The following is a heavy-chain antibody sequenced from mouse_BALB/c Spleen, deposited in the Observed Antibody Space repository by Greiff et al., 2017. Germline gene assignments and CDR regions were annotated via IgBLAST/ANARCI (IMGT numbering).Heavy chain of an antibody. Sequence: EVKLVESGGGLVQPGGSLRLSCATSGFTFSDFYMEWVRQPPGKRLEWIAASRNKANDYTTEYSASVKGRFIVSRDTSQSILYLQMNALRAEDTAIYYCARDAGSGNYVGAMDYWGQGTSVTVSS. CDR3: ARDAGSGNYVGAMDY. CDR2: SRNKANDYTT. J-gene: IGHJ4*01. D-gene: IGHD2-1*01. V-gene: IGHV7-1*02. CDR1: GFTFSDFY.